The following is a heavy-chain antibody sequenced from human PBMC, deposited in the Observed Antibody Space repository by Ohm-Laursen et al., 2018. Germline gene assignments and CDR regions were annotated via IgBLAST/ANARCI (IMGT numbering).Heavy chain of an antibody. CDR2: ISASSATI. Sequence: GSLRLSCAASAFTLTDYYMSWIRQAPGKGLEWVAYISASSATIYYADSVKGRFSISRGTAKNSMYLQMNSLRAEDTAVYYCASEIPSRGPQDAFDIWGQGTVVTVSS. CDR3: ASEIPSRGPQDAFDI. J-gene: IGHJ3*02. CDR1: AFTLTDYY. V-gene: IGHV3-11*01. D-gene: IGHD3-10*01.